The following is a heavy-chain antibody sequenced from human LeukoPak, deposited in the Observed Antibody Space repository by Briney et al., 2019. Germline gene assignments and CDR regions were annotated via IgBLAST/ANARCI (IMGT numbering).Heavy chain of an antibody. J-gene: IGHJ4*02. D-gene: IGHD2-2*01. CDR2: IRYDGSNK. V-gene: IGHV3-30*02. CDR3: AKDVGRVVPEPGGFDY. Sequence: GGSLRLSCAASGFTFSSYGMHWVRQAPGKGLEWVAFIRYDGSNKYYADSVKGRFTISRDNSKNTLYLQMNSLRAEDTAVYYCAKDVGRVVPEPGGFDYWGQGTLVTVSS. CDR1: GFTFSSYG.